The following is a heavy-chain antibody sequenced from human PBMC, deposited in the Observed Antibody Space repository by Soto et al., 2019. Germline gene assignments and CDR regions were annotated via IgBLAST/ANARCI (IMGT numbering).Heavy chain of an antibody. J-gene: IGHJ5*02. CDR1: GFNFSSST. V-gene: IGHV3-23*01. Sequence: PGGSLRLSCAASGFNFSSSTMSWVRQAPGKGLEWVSSVTGSGSSTFYADSVRGRFTISRDNSKNTLYLQMNSLRAEDTAVYYCAKDPTYQLRGWFDPWGQGTLVTVSS. CDR3: AKDPTYQLRGWFDP. CDR2: VTGSGSST. D-gene: IGHD2-2*01.